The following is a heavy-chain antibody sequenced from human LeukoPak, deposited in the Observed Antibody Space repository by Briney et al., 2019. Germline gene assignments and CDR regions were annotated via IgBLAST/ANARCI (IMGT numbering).Heavy chain of an antibody. D-gene: IGHD4-23*01. V-gene: IGHV4-30-4*01. CDR2: IYYSGST. J-gene: IGHJ4*02. CDR1: GGSISSGDYY. CDR3: ARVENDYGGNRYFDY. Sequence: SQTLSLTCTVFGGSISSGDYYWSWIRQPPGKGLEWIGYIYYSGSTYYNPSLKSRVTISVDTSKNQFSLKLSSVTAADTAVYYCARVENDYGGNRYFDYWGQGTLVTVSS.